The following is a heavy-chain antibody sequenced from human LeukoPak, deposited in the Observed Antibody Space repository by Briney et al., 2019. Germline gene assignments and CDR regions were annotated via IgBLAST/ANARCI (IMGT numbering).Heavy chain of an antibody. CDR1: GGSFSSYY. CDR3: ARGQDSAKVGY. CDR2: IHPSGST. V-gene: IGHV4-34*01. J-gene: IGHJ4*02. D-gene: IGHD1-26*01. Sequence: SETLSLTCAVYGGSFSSYYWSWIRQPPGKGLEWIGEIHPSGSTKYNPSLKSRVTISVDASKNQFSLRLTSVTAADTAVYYCARGQDSAKVGYWSQGTLVTVSS.